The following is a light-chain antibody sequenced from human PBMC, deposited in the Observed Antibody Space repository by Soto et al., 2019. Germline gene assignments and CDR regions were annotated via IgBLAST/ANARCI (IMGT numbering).Light chain of an antibody. V-gene: IGLV2-14*01. Sequence: SALTQPASVSGSPGQSITISCTGTSSDVGGYNYVSWYQQHPGKAPKLMIYDVSNRPSGVSNRFSGSKSGNTASLTISGLQAEDEADYYCCSYTSSSTYVFGTGTKATVL. CDR3: CSYTSSSTYV. CDR1: SSDVGGYNY. CDR2: DVS. J-gene: IGLJ1*01.